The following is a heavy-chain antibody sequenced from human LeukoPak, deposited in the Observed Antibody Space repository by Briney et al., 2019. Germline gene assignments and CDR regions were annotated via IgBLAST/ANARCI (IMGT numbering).Heavy chain of an antibody. CDR2: MSYDGSNK. D-gene: IGHD2-2*01. J-gene: IGHJ4*02. CDR1: GFTFSSYA. Sequence: GGSLRLSCAASGFTFSSYAFHCVRQAPGKGLEWVAVMSYDGSNKYYPDSVKGRFTISRDTSKNTLYLQMNSLRAEDTAVYDCARGYCTSTSCYIDYWGQGTLVTVSS. CDR3: ARGYCTSTSCYIDY. V-gene: IGHV3-30*04.